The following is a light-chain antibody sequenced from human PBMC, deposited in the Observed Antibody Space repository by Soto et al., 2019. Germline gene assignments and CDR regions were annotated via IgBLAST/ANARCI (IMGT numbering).Light chain of an antibody. CDR3: SSFTNTGPV. CDR2: EVN. Sequence: QSALTQPASVSGSPGQSITISCSGTSNDIGAYDYVSWYQQLSGKAPTVILYEVNNRPSGVSTRFSGSKSGNTASLTISGLQADDEANYYCSSFTNTGPVFGGGTKLTVL. CDR1: SNDIGAYDY. V-gene: IGLV2-14*01. J-gene: IGLJ2*01.